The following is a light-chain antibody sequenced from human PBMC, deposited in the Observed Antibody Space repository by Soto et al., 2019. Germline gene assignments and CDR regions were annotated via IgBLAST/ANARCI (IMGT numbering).Light chain of an antibody. CDR3: QQYNNWPPIT. CDR1: QSVRNN. J-gene: IGKJ5*01. Sequence: EIMMTQSPATLSVSPGERATLSCRASQSVRNNLAWYQQKPGQAPRLLIYYASTRATRIPARFSGSGFGTEFTLTISSLQSEDFALYYCQQYNNWPPITFGQGTRREMK. V-gene: IGKV3-15*01. CDR2: YAS.